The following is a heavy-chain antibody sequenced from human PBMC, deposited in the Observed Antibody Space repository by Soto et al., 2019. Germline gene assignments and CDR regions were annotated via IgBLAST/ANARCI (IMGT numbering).Heavy chain of an antibody. CDR1: GFNFNIHA. CDR3: AGRSCTNGVCQFDP. CDR2: MSPGGNSQ. D-gene: IGHD2-8*01. Sequence: SLRLSCAAPGFNFNIHALHWIRQAPGEGLEWVAVMSPGGNSQYYADSVKGRFTISRDTSKSTLYLQMTSLRPEDTAVYYCAGRSCTNGVCQFDPWGQGTLVTVSS. J-gene: IGHJ5*02. V-gene: IGHV3-30-3*01.